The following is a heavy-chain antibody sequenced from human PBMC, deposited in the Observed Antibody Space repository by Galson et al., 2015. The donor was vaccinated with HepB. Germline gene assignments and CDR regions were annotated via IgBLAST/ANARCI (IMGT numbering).Heavy chain of an antibody. J-gene: IGHJ5*02. Sequence: SVKVSCKASGYTFTSYSMHWVRQAPGQGLEWMGIINPSGGSTSYAQKFQGRVTMTRDTSTSTVYMELSSLRSEDTAVYYCARDLGQRITMPVGWFDPWGQGTLVTVSS. D-gene: IGHD3-10*01. V-gene: IGHV1-46*01. CDR2: INPSGGST. CDR3: ARDLGQRITMPVGWFDP. CDR1: GYTFTSYS.